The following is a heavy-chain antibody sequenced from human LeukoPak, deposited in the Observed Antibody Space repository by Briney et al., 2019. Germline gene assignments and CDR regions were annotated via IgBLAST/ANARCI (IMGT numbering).Heavy chain of an antibody. D-gene: IGHD6-19*01. CDR3: ARQWGSVAGPFDY. J-gene: IGHJ4*02. CDR2: IYPGDSDT. CDR1: GYSFSTYW. Sequence: GGSLKISCKGSGYSFSTYWIGWVRPMPRKGLEWIGIIYPGDSDTRSSPSFQSQETISADKSIFTAYLQWSRLKASDTAMYYFARQWGSVAGPFDYWGQGTLVTVSS. V-gene: IGHV5-51*01.